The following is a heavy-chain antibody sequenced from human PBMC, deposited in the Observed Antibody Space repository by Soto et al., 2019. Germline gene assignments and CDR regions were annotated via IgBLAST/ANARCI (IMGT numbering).Heavy chain of an antibody. Sequence: QVQLQGSGPGLVKPSETLSLTCTVSGSSVSGGIYYWTWIRQPPGKGLEWIGYIYNSKTTNYNASLRSRVTISVDTSKNQFSLRLTSATAADTAVYYCARYHDYGDYGYFDSWGQGTLVTVSS. CDR3: ARYHDYGDYGYFDS. D-gene: IGHD4-17*01. CDR1: GSSVSGGIYY. J-gene: IGHJ4*02. V-gene: IGHV4-61*01. CDR2: IYNSKTT.